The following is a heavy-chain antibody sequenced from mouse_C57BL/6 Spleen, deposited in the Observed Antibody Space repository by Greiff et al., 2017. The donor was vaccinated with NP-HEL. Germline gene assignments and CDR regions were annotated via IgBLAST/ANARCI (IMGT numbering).Heavy chain of an antibody. J-gene: IGHJ2*01. V-gene: IGHV1-55*01. Sequence: VQLQQPGAELVKPGASVKMPCKASGYTFTSYWITWVKQRPGQGLEWIGDIYPGSGSTNYNEKFKSKATLTVDTSSSTSYMQLSSLTSEDAAVYSCARALDPYYDYWGQGTTLTVSS. CDR2: IYPGSGST. D-gene: IGHD2-10*02. CDR1: GYTFTSYW. CDR3: ARALDPYYDY.